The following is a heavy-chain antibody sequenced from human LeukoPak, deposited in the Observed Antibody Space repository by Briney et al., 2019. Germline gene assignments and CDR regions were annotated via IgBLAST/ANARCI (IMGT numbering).Heavy chain of an antibody. D-gene: IGHD4-17*01. Sequence: GESLKISCKGSGXTFSNYWIGWVRQMPGKGLDYMGLIYPGDSETRYSPSFQGQVAISADKSISTTYLQWSSLKASDTAIYYCARFLYGVYSHYFDYWGLGTPVTVSS. CDR3: ARFLYGVYSHYFDY. CDR2: IYPGDSET. CDR1: GXTFSNYW. V-gene: IGHV5-51*01. J-gene: IGHJ4*01.